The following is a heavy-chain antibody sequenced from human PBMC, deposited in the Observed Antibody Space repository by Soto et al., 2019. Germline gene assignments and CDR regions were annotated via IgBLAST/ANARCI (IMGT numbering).Heavy chain of an antibody. CDR1: EFTFSDYA. J-gene: IGHJ4*02. V-gene: IGHV3-23*01. D-gene: IGHD5-18*01. Sequence: GGSLRLSCAASEFTFSDYAMSWVRQAPGKGLEWVSAISDNGGTKYYADSVKGRFTISRDNSKNTLYLQMNSLRAEDTAVYYCARDLNLGYSYGYIDYWGQGTLVTVSS. CDR2: ISDNGGTK. CDR3: ARDLNLGYSYGYIDY.